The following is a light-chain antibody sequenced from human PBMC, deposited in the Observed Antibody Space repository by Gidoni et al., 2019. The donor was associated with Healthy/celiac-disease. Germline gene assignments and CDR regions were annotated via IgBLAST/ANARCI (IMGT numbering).Light chain of an antibody. Sequence: IVMTQSPATLSVSPGERATLSCRASQSVSSNLAWYQQKPGQSPRLLIYGASTRATGIPARCSGSGSGREFTLTISRLQSEDFAVYNCQQYNNWPQRTFGGGTKVEIK. V-gene: IGKV3-15*01. CDR3: QQYNNWPQRT. J-gene: IGKJ4*01. CDR2: GAS. CDR1: QSVSSN.